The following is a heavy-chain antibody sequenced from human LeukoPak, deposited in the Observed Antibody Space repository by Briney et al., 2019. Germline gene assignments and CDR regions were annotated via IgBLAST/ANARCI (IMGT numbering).Heavy chain of an antibody. V-gene: IGHV1-69*02. D-gene: IGHD3-3*01. J-gene: IGHJ6*03. Sequence: SVKVSCKASGGTFSSYTISWVRRAPGQGLEWMGRIIPILGIANYAQKFQGRVTITADKSTSTAYMELSSLRSEDTAVYYCASVTYYDFWSGYDYYYYMDVWGKGTTVTVSS. CDR1: GGTFSSYT. CDR2: IIPILGIA. CDR3: ASVTYYDFWSGYDYYYYMDV.